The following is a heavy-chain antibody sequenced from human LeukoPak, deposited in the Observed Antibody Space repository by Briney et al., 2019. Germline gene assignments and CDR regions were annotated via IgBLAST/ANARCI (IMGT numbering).Heavy chain of an antibody. J-gene: IGHJ4*02. CDR3: AKGAMIVVVILLHDY. D-gene: IGHD3-22*01. CDR1: GFTFSSYG. CDR2: ISGSGGST. Sequence: GGSLRLSCAASGFTFSSYGMSWVRQAPGKGLEWVSAISGSGGSTYYADSVKGRFTISRDNSKNTLYLQMNSLRAEDTAVYYCAKGAMIVVVILLHDYWGQGTLVTVSS. V-gene: IGHV3-23*01.